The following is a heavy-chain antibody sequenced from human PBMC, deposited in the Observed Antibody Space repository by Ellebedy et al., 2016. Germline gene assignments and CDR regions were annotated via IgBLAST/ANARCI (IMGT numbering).Heavy chain of an antibody. CDR1: GGSLSGYY. D-gene: IGHD3-22*01. Sequence: SEILSLTXPVSGGSLSGYYWSWIRQPHGKGLEWIAYGFNKWTTNYDPSLESRATISVDPATNQISLKLTSVTAADTAVYFCARHRFDSSDLDSWGPGILVTVSS. CDR2: GFNKWTT. J-gene: IGHJ4*02. CDR3: ARHRFDSSDLDS. V-gene: IGHV4-59*08.